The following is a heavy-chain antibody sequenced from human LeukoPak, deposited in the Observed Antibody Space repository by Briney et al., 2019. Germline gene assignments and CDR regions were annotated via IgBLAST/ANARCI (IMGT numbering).Heavy chain of an antibody. Sequence: PSETLSLTCAVYGGSFSGYYWSWIRQPPGKGLEWIGEINHSGSTNYNPSLKSRVTTSVDTSKNQFSLKLSSVTAADTAVYYCARFYGWLDYFDYWGQGTLVTVSS. CDR1: GGSFSGYY. CDR3: ARFYGWLDYFDY. V-gene: IGHV4-34*01. CDR2: INHSGST. J-gene: IGHJ4*02. D-gene: IGHD5-12*01.